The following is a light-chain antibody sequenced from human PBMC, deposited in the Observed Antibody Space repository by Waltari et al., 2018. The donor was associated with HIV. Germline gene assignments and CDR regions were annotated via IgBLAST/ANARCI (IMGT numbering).Light chain of an antibody. Sequence: ETVLTQSPGTLSLSPGERATLYCSASQSVTSSYLTWYKQKPVRAPRLLIYGASSRATGIPDRFSGSGSGTDFTLTISRLEPEDFAVYYCQQYGSSPLTFGGGTKVEIK. V-gene: IGKV3-20*01. CDR1: QSVTSSY. CDR3: QQYGSSPLT. J-gene: IGKJ4*01. CDR2: GAS.